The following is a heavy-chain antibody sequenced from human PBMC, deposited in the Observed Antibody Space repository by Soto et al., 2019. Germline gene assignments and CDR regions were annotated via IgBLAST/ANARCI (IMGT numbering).Heavy chain of an antibody. D-gene: IGHD2-21*02. CDR3: TTEYCGGDCYPDY. CDR1: GFTFSNAW. V-gene: IGHV3-15*07. Sequence: EVQLVESGGGLVKPGGSLRLSCAASGFTFSNAWMNWVRQAPGKGLEWVGRIKSKTDGGTTDYAGPVKGRFTISRDDSKNTLYLQMNSLKTEDTAVYYCTTEYCGGDCYPDYWGQGTLVTVSS. CDR2: IKSKTDGGTT. J-gene: IGHJ4*02.